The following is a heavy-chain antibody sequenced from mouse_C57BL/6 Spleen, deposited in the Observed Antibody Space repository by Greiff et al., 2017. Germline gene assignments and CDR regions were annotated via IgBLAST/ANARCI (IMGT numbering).Heavy chain of an antibody. CDR1: GFTFSDYY. CDR3: ARGGYYDYFDY. Sequence: EVQRVESEGGLVQPGSSMKLSCTASGFTFSDYYMAWVRQVPEKGLEWVANINYDGSSTYYLDSLKSRFIISRDNAKNILYLQLSSLVSDVAAPYYCARGGYYDYFDYWGQGTTRTVSS. CDR2: INYDGSST. V-gene: IGHV5-16*01. J-gene: IGHJ2*01. D-gene: IGHD2-3*01.